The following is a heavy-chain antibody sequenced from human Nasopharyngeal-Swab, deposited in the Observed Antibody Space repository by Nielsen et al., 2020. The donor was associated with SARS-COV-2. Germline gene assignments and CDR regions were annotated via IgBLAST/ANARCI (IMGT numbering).Heavy chain of an antibody. CDR2: IRSKAYGGTT. J-gene: IGHJ4*02. CDR3: TRAVSLLWFGAY. Sequence: GESLKISCTASGFTFGDYAMTWVRQAPGKGLEWVGFIRSKAYGGTTEYAASVKGRFTISRDDSKSIAYLQMNSLKTEDTAVYYCTRAVSLLWFGAYWGQGTLVTVSS. CDR1: GFTFGDYA. V-gene: IGHV3-49*04. D-gene: IGHD3-10*01.